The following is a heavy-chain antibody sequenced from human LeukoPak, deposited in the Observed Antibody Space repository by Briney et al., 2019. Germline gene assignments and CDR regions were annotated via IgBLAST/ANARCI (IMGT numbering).Heavy chain of an antibody. CDR2: ISTSGNPI. CDR1: GFTFSNYE. V-gene: IGHV3-48*03. J-gene: IGHJ4*02. CDR3: ARGFAPHDY. Sequence: GGSLRLSCAASGFTFSNYEMNWVRQGPGKGLEWISYISTSGNPIFYADTVKGRFTISRDNAKNSLYLQMNSLRAEDTAVYYCARGFAPHDYWGQGTLVTVSS.